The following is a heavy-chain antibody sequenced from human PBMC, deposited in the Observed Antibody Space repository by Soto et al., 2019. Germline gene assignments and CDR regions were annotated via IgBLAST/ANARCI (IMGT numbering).Heavy chain of an antibody. J-gene: IGHJ5*02. CDR1: GGSISSGGYY. Sequence: PSETLSLTCTVSGGSISSGGYYWSWIRQHPGKGLEWIGYIYYSGSTYYNPSLKSRVTISVDTSKNQFSLKLSSVTAADTAVYYCARGVGRGGIICLDPWGKGTLVTVPS. CDR2: IYYSGST. V-gene: IGHV4-31*03. D-gene: IGHD1-20*01. CDR3: ARGVGRGGIICLDP.